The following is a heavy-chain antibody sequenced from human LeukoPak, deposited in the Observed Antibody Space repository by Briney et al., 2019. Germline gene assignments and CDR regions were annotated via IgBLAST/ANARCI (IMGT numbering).Heavy chain of an antibody. CDR1: GYTFTGYY. D-gene: IGHD3-22*01. J-gene: IGHJ3*02. Sequence: GASVKVSCKASGYTFTGYYMHWVRQAPGQGLEWMGWISAYNGNTNYAQKLQGRVTMTTDTSTSTAYMELRSLRSDDTAVYYCARDLLAPTYYYDSSGPFAFDIWGQGTMVTVSS. CDR3: ARDLLAPTYYYDSSGPFAFDI. CDR2: ISAYNGNT. V-gene: IGHV1-18*04.